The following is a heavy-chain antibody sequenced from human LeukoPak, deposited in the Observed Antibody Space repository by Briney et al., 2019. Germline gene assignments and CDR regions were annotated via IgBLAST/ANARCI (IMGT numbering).Heavy chain of an antibody. J-gene: IGHJ4*02. CDR3: AKAHKMTTVTTGMDY. Sequence: GGSLRLSCAASGFTFSGYAMSWVRQAPGKGLEWVSAISGSGSSTYYADSVKGRFTISRDNSKNTLYLQMNSLRAADTAVYYCAKAHKMTTVTTGMDYWGQGTLVTVSS. CDR2: ISGSGSST. CDR1: GFTFSGYA. D-gene: IGHD4-17*01. V-gene: IGHV3-23*01.